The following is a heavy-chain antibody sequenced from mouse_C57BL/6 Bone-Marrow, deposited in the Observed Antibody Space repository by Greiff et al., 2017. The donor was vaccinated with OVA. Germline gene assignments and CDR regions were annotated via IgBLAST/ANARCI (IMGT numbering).Heavy chain of an antibody. D-gene: IGHD1-1*01. CDR3: ARKGGGVLRNFDV. CDR2: INPSSGDA. CDR1: GYTFTSYT. V-gene: IGHV1-4*01. J-gene: IGHJ1*03. Sequence: VQLQQSGAELARPGASVKMSCKASGYTFTSYTMHWVKQRPGQGLEWIGYINPSSGDAKYNQKFKDKATLTADKSSSTAYMQLSSLTSEDSAVYYCARKGGGVLRNFDVWGTGTTVTVSS.